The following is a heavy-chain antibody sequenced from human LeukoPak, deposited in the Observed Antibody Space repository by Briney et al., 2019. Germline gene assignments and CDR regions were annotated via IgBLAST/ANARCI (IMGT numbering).Heavy chain of an antibody. J-gene: IGHJ4*02. CDR2: IWNDGSET. CDR3: ARDMGRAWYGPPDY. V-gene: IGHV3-33*08. D-gene: IGHD6-13*01. CDR1: GLTFSNYG. Sequence: GGSLRLSCEASGLTFSNYGMHWVRQAPGKRLGWVAVIWNDGSETFHADSVKGRFRIARDNSKNALYLQMNSLRDEDTAVYFCARDMGRAWYGPPDYWGQGTLVTVSS.